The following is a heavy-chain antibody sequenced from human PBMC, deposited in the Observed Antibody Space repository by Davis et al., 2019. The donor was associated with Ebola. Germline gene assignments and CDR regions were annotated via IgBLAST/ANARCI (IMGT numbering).Heavy chain of an antibody. D-gene: IGHD1-20*01. CDR1: GFTFSDYY. Sequence: GESLKISCAASGFTFSDYYMSWIRQAPGKGLEWVSYISSSGSTIYYADSVRGRFIISRDNAKNSLYMQMNSLRAEDTAVYYCARTNWKVINDYWGQGTLVTVSS. J-gene: IGHJ4*02. CDR3: ARTNWKVINDY. CDR2: ISSSGSTI. V-gene: IGHV3-11*04.